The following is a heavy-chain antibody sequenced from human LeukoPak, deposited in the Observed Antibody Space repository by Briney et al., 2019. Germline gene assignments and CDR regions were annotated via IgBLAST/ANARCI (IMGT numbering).Heavy chain of an antibody. V-gene: IGHV4-34*01. J-gene: IGHJ4*02. D-gene: IGHD3-22*01. Sequence: SETLSLPCAVYGGSFSGYYWSWIRQPPGKGLEWIGEINHSGSTNYNPSLKSRVTISVDTSKNQFSLKLSSVTAADTAVYYCARGGMIWGQGTLVTVFS. CDR3: ARGGMI. CDR1: GGSFSGYY. CDR2: INHSGST.